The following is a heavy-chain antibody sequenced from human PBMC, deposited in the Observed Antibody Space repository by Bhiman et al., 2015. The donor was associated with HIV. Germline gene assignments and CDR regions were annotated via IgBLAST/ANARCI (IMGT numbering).Heavy chain of an antibody. D-gene: IGHD3-16*01. CDR1: GFTVSSNY. V-gene: IGHV3-66*02. CDR2: IYSGGST. Sequence: EVQLVESGGGLVQPGGSLRLSCAASGFTVSSNYMSWVRQAPGKGLEWVSVIYSGGSTYYADSVKGRFTISRDNSKNTLYLQMNSLRAEDTAVYYCARLPFGAYYYYYMDVWGKGP. CDR3: ARLPFGAYYYYYMDV. J-gene: IGHJ6*03.